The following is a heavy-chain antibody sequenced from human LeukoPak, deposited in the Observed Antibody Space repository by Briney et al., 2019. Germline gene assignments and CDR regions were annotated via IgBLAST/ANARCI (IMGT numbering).Heavy chain of an antibody. CDR3: AKWAVSGRGFDY. CDR1: VFTLTSYA. CDR2: ITGSGGST. Sequence: PLRSLRLSCAASVFTLTSYAMSWVRPAPGKGLEWVSDITGSGGSTHYADSVKGRFPISRDNSKNTLYLQMNSLRAEDTAVYYCAKWAVSGRGFDYWGQGTLVTVSS. J-gene: IGHJ4*02. V-gene: IGHV3-23*01. D-gene: IGHD6-19*01.